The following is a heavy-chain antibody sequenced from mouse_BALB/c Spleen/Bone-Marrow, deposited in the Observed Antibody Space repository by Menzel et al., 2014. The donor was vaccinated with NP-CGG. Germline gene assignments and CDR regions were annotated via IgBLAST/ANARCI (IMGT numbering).Heavy chain of an antibody. Sequence: VQLQQSGAELVKPGASVKLSCKASCYTFSSDYMYWVKQRPGQGLEWIGEINPSNGGTNFNEKFKSKATLTVDKSSSTAYMQLSSLTSEDSAVYYCTRSRRAMDYWGQGTSVTVSS. CDR1: CYTFSSDY. J-gene: IGHJ4*01. D-gene: IGHD2-12*01. CDR2: INPSNGGT. V-gene: IGHV1S81*02. CDR3: TRSRRAMDY.